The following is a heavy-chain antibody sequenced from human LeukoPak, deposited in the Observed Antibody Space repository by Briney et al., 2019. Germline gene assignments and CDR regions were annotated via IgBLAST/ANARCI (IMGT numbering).Heavy chain of an antibody. Sequence: SETLSLTCTVSGYSISSGYYWGWIRQPPGKGLEWIGSMYQSGSTYYNPSLKSRVTISVDTSKNQFSLKLSSVTAADTAVYYCARFGRVDTDYYYYYMDVWGKGTTVTVSS. J-gene: IGHJ6*03. V-gene: IGHV4-38-2*02. D-gene: IGHD5-18*01. CDR2: MYQSGST. CDR1: GYSISSGYY. CDR3: ARFGRVDTDYYYYYMDV.